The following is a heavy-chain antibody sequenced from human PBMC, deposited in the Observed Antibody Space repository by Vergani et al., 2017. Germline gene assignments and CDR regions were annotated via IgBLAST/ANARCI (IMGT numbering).Heavy chain of an antibody. J-gene: IGHJ4*02. CDR2: ISGSGGST. Sequence: EVQLLESGGDLVQPGGSLRLSCAASGFTFNHYAMNWVRQAPGKGLEWVSGISGSGGSTYYAGSVKGRFTISRDSSKNTLYLQMNSLSAGDTAVYYCARDLTRYSTASRRYFDYWGQGTLVTVSS. CDR1: GFTFNHYA. V-gene: IGHV3-23*01. CDR3: ARDLTRYSTASRRYFDY. D-gene: IGHD5-12*01.